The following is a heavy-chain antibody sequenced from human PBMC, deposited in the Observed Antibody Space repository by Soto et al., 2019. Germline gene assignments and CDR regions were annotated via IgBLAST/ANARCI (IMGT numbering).Heavy chain of an antibody. Sequence: QVQLVESGGGVVQPGRSLRLSCAASGFTFSSYAMHWVRQAPGKGLEWVAVISYDRSNKYYADSVKGRFTISRDNSKNTLYLQMNSLRAEDTAVYYCARDRGEQQLAYPFDYWGQGTLVTVSS. J-gene: IGHJ4*02. CDR1: GFTFSSYA. CDR3: ARDRGEQQLAYPFDY. V-gene: IGHV3-30-3*01. D-gene: IGHD6-13*01. CDR2: ISYDRSNK.